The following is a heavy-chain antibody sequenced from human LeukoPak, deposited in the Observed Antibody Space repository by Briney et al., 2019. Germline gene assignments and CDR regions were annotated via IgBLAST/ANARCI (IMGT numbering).Heavy chain of an antibody. CDR1: GIPFSDYY. CDR2: ISSSSSYT. CDR3: AAGTAADF. V-gene: IGHV3-11*03. D-gene: IGHD6-13*01. Sequence: GGSLRLSCVVSGIPFSDYYMNWIRQAPGEGLEWSSYISSSSSYTDYADSVKGRFTISRDNAKSALYLQLNRLRLEGTAVYYCAAGTAADFWGQGTLVTVSS. J-gene: IGHJ4*02.